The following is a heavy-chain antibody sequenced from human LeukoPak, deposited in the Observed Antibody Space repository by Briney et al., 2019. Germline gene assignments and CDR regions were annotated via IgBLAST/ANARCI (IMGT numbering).Heavy chain of an antibody. J-gene: IGHJ4*02. CDR2: MNPNSGNT. Sequence: ASVKVSCKASGYTFTSYYMHWVRQAPGQGLEWMGWMNPNSGNTGYAQKFQGRVTMTRNTSISTAYMELSSLRSEDTAVYYCARGRLGGSYLGTSFDYWGQGTLVTVSS. D-gene: IGHD2-15*01. CDR3: ARGRLGGSYLGTSFDY. CDR1: GYTFTSYY. V-gene: IGHV1-8*02.